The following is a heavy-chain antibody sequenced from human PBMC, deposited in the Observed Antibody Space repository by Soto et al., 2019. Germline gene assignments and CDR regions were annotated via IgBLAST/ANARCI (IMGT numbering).Heavy chain of an antibody. J-gene: IGHJ5*02. V-gene: IGHV1-18*04. Sequence: VQLVQSGAEVKKPGASVKVSCKASGYTFTSYGITWVRQAPGQGLEWMGWISAYNGDTNYAQKVQGRVTMTTDTSTSTVYMEQKSLKSDDTDVYFCERDQEYSNSGLYWVDLWGQGTLVTVSS. CDR3: ERDQEYSNSGLYWVDL. D-gene: IGHD6-6*01. CDR2: ISAYNGDT. CDR1: GYTFTSYG.